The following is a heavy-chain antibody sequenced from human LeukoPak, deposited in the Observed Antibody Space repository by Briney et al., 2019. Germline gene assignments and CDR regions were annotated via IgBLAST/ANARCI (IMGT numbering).Heavy chain of an antibody. CDR2: ISGYDGRT. V-gene: IGHV1-18*01. J-gene: IGHJ6*02. Sequence: ASVKVSFKASGYTFTISGISWVRQAPGQGLEWMAWISGYDGRTNYAQKFQDRVIMTTDTSTSTAYMELRSLRSDDTAVYYCARDWNYRGLDVWGQGTTVTVSS. CDR1: GYTFTISG. D-gene: IGHD1-7*01. CDR3: ARDWNYRGLDV.